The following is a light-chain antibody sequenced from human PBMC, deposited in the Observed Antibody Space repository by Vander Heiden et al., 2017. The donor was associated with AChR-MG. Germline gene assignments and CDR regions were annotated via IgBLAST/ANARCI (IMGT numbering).Light chain of an antibody. CDR3: QQYDNLGRT. CDR1: QDISNY. J-gene: IGKJ2*02. Sequence: DIQMTQSPSSLSASVGDRVTITCQASQDISNYLNWYQQKPGKAPKLLIYDASNVETRVPSRFSGSGSGTDFTFTISSLQPEDIATYYCQQYDNLGRTFGQGTKLEIK. V-gene: IGKV1-33*01. CDR2: DAS.